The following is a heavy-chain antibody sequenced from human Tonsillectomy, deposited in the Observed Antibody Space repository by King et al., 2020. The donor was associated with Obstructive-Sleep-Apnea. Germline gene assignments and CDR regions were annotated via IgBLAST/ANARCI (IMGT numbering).Heavy chain of an antibody. CDR2: IYYSGST. J-gene: IGHJ4*02. Sequence: LQLQESGPGLVKPSETLSLTCTVSGGSISSSSYSWGWIRQPPGKGLEWIGSIYYSGSTYYNPSLKSRVTISVDTSKNQFSLRLSSVTAADTAVYYCARDYYASGNYYVDYWGQGILVTVSS. CDR1: GGSISSSSYS. CDR3: ARDYYASGNYYVDY. D-gene: IGHD3-10*01. V-gene: IGHV4-39*07.